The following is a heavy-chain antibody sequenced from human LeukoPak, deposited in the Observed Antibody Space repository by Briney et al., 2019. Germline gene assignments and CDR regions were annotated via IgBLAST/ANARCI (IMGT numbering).Heavy chain of an antibody. CDR1: GLTFSDYH. D-gene: IGHD3-3*01. V-gene: IGHV3-11*01. CDR3: ATVHFGYFTF. Sequence: GGSLRLSCAASGLTFSDYHMSWIRQAPVKGLEWVSHISDNGRTKYYANSVQGRFTVSRDNAKNSLYLQMNSLRADDMAVYYCATVHFGYFTFWGQGTLVTVSS. CDR2: ISDNGRTK. J-gene: IGHJ4*02.